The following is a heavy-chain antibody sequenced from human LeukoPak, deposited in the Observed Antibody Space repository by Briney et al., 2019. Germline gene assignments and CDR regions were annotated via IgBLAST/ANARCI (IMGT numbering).Heavy chain of an antibody. J-gene: IGHJ5*02. D-gene: IGHD1-26*01. CDR1: GYTFTGYY. CDR2: INPNSGGT. Sequence: GASVKVSCKASGYTFTGYYMHWVRQAPGQGLEWMGRINPNSGGTNYAQKFQGRVTMTRDTSISTAYMELSRLRSDDTAVYYCARDMGGSYYNWFDPWGQGALVTVSS. V-gene: IGHV1-2*06. CDR3: ARDMGGSYYNWFDP.